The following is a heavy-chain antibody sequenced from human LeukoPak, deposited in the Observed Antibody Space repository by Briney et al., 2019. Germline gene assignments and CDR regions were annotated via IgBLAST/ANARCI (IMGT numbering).Heavy chain of an antibody. J-gene: IGHJ3*02. CDR3: ARAYDSSGYYRQDPFDI. Sequence: GGSLRLSCAASGFTFSTYEMDWVRQAPGKGLEWISYIDSNSRTIHYADSVRGRFTISRDNAKNSLYLQMNSLRAEDTAVYYCARAYDSSGYYRQDPFDIWGQGTMVTVSS. D-gene: IGHD3-22*01. V-gene: IGHV3-48*03. CDR2: IDSNSRTI. CDR1: GFTFSTYE.